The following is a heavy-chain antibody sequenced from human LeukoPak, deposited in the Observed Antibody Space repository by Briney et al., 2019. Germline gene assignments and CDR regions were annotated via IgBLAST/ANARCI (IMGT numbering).Heavy chain of an antibody. D-gene: IGHD3-9*01. J-gene: IGHJ3*02. CDR1: GYSFTSYW. Sequence: GESLKISCKGSGYSFTSYWIGWVRQMPGKGLEWMGIIYPVDSDTTYSPSFQGQVTISADKSISSAYLQWSSLKASDTAMYYCARSPPSYYDILTGVGAFDIWGQGTMVTVSS. CDR3: ARSPPSYYDILTGVGAFDI. CDR2: IYPVDSDT. V-gene: IGHV5-51*01.